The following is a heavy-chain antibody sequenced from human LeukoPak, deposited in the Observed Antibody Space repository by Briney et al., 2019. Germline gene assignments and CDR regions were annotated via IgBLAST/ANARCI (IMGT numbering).Heavy chain of an antibody. D-gene: IGHD3-22*01. J-gene: IGHJ4*02. CDR2: IWYDGSNK. Sequence: GGSLRLSCAASGFTFSSYGMHWVRQAPGKGLEWVAVIWYDGSNKYYADSVKGRFTISRDNPRNTLYLQMNSLRPEDTAVYFCAKRGVVIRVILVGFHKEAYYFDSWGQGALVTVSS. CDR1: GFTFSSYG. CDR3: AKRGVVIRVILVGFHKEAYYFDS. V-gene: IGHV3-33*06.